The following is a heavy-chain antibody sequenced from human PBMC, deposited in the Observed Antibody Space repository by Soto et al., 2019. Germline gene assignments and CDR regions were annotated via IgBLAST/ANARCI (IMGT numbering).Heavy chain of an antibody. Sequence: SETLSLTCTVSGGSISSSSYYWGWIRQPPGKGLEWIGRIYHSGSTNYNPSLKSRVTISVDTSKNQFSLKLSSVTAADTAVYYCARGRMTTIDQGAFDIWGQGTMVTVSS. D-gene: IGHD4-4*01. CDR2: IYHSGST. V-gene: IGHV4-39*07. CDR3: ARGRMTTIDQGAFDI. J-gene: IGHJ3*02. CDR1: GGSISSSSYY.